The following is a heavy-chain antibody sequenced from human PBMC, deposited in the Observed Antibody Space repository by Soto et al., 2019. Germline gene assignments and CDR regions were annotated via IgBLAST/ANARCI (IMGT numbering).Heavy chain of an antibody. CDR2: INHSGST. Sequence: SETLSLTCAVYGGSFSGYYWSWIRQPPGKGLEWIGEINHSGSTNYNPSLKSRVTISVDTSKNQFPLKLSSVTAADTAVYYCARSYGSGSYYYIWGQGTLVTVSS. J-gene: IGHJ4*02. CDR1: GGSFSGYY. CDR3: ARSYGSGSYYYI. V-gene: IGHV4-34*01. D-gene: IGHD3-10*01.